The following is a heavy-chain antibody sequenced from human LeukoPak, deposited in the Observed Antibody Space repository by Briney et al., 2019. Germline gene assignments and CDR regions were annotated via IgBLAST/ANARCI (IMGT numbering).Heavy chain of an antibody. CDR1: GFTFSSYW. Sequence: PGGSLRLSCAASGFTFSSYWMHWVRQAPGKGLVWVSRINSDGSSTSYADSVKGRFTISRDNAKNTLYLQMNSLRAEDTAVYYCARELVVAVAGTPSYYYYYGMDVWGQGTTVTVSS. J-gene: IGHJ6*02. CDR2: INSDGSST. D-gene: IGHD6-19*01. CDR3: ARELVVAVAGTPSYYYYYGMDV. V-gene: IGHV3-74*01.